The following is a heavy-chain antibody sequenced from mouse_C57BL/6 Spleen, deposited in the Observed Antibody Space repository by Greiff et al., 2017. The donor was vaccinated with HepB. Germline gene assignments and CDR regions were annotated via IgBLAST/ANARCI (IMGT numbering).Heavy chain of an antibody. CDR3: ARHDGFGYLDV. V-gene: IGHV5-6*01. CDR2: ISSGGSYT. J-gene: IGHJ1*03. CDR1: GFTFSSYG. Sequence: EVNVVESGGDLVKPGGSLKLSCAASGFTFSSYGMSWVRQTPDKRLEWVATISSGGSYTYYPDSVKGRFTISRDNAKTTLYLQMSSLKSEDTAMYYCARHDGFGYLDVWGTGTTVTVSS. D-gene: IGHD1-1*01.